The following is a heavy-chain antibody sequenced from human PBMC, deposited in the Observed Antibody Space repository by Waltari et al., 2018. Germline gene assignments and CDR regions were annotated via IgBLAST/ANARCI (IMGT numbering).Heavy chain of an antibody. Sequence: QVQLVESGGGVVQPGRSLRLSCAASGFTFSSYGMHWVRQAPGKGLEWVALIWYDGSNKYHADSVKGRFTISRDNSKNTLYLQVNSLRAEDTAVYYCARGPVVEVAANYYYGMDVWGQGTTVTVSS. CDR3: ARGPVVEVAANYYYGMDV. V-gene: IGHV3-33*01. J-gene: IGHJ6*02. CDR1: GFTFSSYG. D-gene: IGHD2-15*01. CDR2: IWYDGSNK.